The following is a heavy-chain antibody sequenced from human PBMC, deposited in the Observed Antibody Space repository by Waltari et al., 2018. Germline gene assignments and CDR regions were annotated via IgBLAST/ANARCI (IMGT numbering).Heavy chain of an antibody. D-gene: IGHD3-10*01. Sequence: EVQLVESGGGLVKPGGSLRLSCEASGFTFSSHGMTWVRQAPGKGLGGVSSISDSSSYMFYADSVKGRFTIARDDAKKSLYLQMNSLRAEDTAVYYCARDSILYGSVSYFYYYGMDVWGRGTTVTVSS. CDR1: GFTFSSHG. CDR2: ISDSSSYM. CDR3: ARDSILYGSVSYFYYYGMDV. J-gene: IGHJ6*02. V-gene: IGHV3-21*01.